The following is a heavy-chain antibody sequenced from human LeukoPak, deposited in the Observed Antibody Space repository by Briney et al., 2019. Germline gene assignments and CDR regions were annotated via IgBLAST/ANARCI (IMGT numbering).Heavy chain of an antibody. Sequence: GGSLRLSCSASGFTFSSYALHWVRQAPGKGLESLAFISYDGKNIYHADSVKGRFTISRDNSKSTVYLQMNSLRVEDAAVYYCSKDLTSDFGGDLDPWGQGTLVTVSS. CDR2: ISYDGKNI. D-gene: IGHD3-10*01. J-gene: IGHJ5*02. V-gene: IGHV3-30*04. CDR1: GFTFSSYA. CDR3: SKDLTSDFGGDLDP.